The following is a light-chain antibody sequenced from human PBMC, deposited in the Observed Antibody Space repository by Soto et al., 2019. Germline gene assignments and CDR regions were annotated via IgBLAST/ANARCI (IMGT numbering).Light chain of an antibody. J-gene: IGKJ4*01. CDR1: QGIYKS. CDR2: AAS. V-gene: IGKV1-27*01. CDR3: QKYFSVPLT. Sequence: DIRMTQSPSSLSASVGDRVTITCRASQGIYKSFAWYQQKPGKVPKLLIYAASTLQPGVPSRFSGSGSGTDFTLIISSLQPEDVATYFCQKYFSVPLTFGGGTKVEIK.